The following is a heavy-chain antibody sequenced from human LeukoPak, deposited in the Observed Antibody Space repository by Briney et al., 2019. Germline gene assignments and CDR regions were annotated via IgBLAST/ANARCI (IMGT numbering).Heavy chain of an antibody. J-gene: IGHJ4*02. Sequence: PGGSLRLSCAASGFTFSSYSMNWVRQAPGKGLEWVSYISSSSSTIYYADSVKGRFTISRDNAKSSLYLQMNSLRDEDTAVYYCARDRSGGSGSSVSYWGQGTLVTVSS. CDR2: ISSSSSTI. CDR1: GFTFSSYS. V-gene: IGHV3-48*02. CDR3: ARDRSGGSGSSVSY. D-gene: IGHD3-10*01.